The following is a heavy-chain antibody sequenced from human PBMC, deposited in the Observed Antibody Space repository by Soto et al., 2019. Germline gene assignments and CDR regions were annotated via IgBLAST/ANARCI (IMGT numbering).Heavy chain of an antibody. CDR1: GFTFSSYA. V-gene: IGHV3-30-3*01. CDR3: ARGAVVTHFFQH. CDR2: ISYDGSNK. J-gene: IGHJ1*01. D-gene: IGHD2-21*02. Sequence: GGSLRLSCAASGFTFSSYAMHWVRQAPGKGLEWVAVISYDGSNKYYADSVKGRFTISRDNSKNTLYLQMNSLRAEDTAVYYCARGAVVTHFFQHWGQGTLVTVSS.